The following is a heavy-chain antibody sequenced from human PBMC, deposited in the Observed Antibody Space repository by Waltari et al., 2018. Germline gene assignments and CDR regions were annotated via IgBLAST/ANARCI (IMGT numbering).Heavy chain of an antibody. CDR1: GGSISSGSSY. CDR2: IYTSGSP. V-gene: IGHV4-61*09. CDR3: ARGWDYYDSSGYYPFDY. Sequence: QVQLQESGPGLVKPSQTLSLTCTVSGGSISSGSSYWSWIRQPAGKGLEWIGYIYTSGSPNYTPSRKSRVTISVDPSKNQFSLKLSSVTAADTAVYYCARGWDYYDSSGYYPFDYWGQGTLVTVSS. J-gene: IGHJ4*02. D-gene: IGHD3-22*01.